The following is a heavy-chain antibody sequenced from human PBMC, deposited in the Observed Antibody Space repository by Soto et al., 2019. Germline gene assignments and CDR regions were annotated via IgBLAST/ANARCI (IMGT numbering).Heavy chain of an antibody. J-gene: IGHJ6*02. CDR3: ARCQGNTDGYSAIMDV. Sequence: QVQLVESGGGVVQPGRSLRLSCAASGFTFSSYAMHWVRQAPGKGLEWVAVISYDGSNKYYADSVKGRFTISRDNSKNTLYLQMNILRAEDTAVYYCARCQGNTDGYSAIMDVWGQGTTVTVSS. CDR1: GFTFSSYA. D-gene: IGHD5-18*01. V-gene: IGHV3-30-3*01. CDR2: ISYDGSNK.